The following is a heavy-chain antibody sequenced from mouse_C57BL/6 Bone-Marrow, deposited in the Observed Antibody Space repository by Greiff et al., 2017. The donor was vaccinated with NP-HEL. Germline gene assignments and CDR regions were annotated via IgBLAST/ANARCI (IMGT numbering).Heavy chain of an antibody. V-gene: IGHV1-50*01. CDR1: GYTFTSYW. CDR3: ASNYYGSSPY. D-gene: IGHD1-1*01. CDR2: IDPSDSYT. J-gene: IGHJ3*01. Sequence: QVQLQQPGAELVKPGASVKLSCKASGYTFTSYWMQWVKQRPGQGLEWIGEIDPSDSYTNYNQKFKGKATLTVDTSSSTAYMQLSSLTSEDSAVYYCASNYYGSSPYWGQGTLVTVSA.